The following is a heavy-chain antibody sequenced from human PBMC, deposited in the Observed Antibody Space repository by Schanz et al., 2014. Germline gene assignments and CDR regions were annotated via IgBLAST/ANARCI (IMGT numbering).Heavy chain of an antibody. J-gene: IGHJ4*02. Sequence: QVQLVQSGAEAKKPGSPVKVSCKSSGGTFSSYAISWVRQAPGQGLEWMGRIIPILGIATYAQKFQGRLTITADKSTSTAYMDVSSLRSEDTAVYYCASSGAGYSSSWDFDYWGQGTLVTVSS. V-gene: IGHV1-69*02. CDR3: ASSGAGYSSSWDFDY. CDR1: GGTFSSYA. D-gene: IGHD6-13*01. CDR2: IIPILGIA.